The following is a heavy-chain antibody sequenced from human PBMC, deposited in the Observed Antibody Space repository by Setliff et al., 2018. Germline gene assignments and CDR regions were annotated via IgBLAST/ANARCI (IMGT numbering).Heavy chain of an antibody. CDR3: AKVDSLWDSEYYFDY. Sequence: GGSLRLSCATSGFTFNSYAMHWVRQAPGKGLEWVAFIRYDGTIKYYADSVKGRFTISRDNSRNTLDLQMNSLGTEDTAVYYCAKVDSLWDSEYYFDYWGQGTLVTVSS. V-gene: IGHV3-30*02. J-gene: IGHJ4*02. D-gene: IGHD3-16*01. CDR2: IRYDGTIK. CDR1: GFTFNSYA.